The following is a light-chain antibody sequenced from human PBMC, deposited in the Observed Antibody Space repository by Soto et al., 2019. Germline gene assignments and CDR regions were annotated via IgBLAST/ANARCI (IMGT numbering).Light chain of an antibody. J-gene: IGLJ2*01. CDR3: SSYTSSSTVV. CDR1: SSDVGGYNY. CDR2: EVS. Sequence: QSALTQPASVSGSPGQSITISCTGTSSDVGGYNYVSWYQQHPGKAPKLMIYEVSNRPSGVPNRFSGSKSCNTASLTISGLQAEXEADYYCSSYTSSSTVVFGGGTKLTV. V-gene: IGLV2-14*01.